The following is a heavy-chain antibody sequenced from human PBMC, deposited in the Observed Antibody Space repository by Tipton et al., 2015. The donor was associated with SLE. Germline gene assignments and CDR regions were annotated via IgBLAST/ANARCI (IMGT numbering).Heavy chain of an antibody. D-gene: IGHD3-9*01. CDR3: ARGSYDILTGYHHYAPDY. CDR1: GFTFSSYA. V-gene: IGHV3-23*01. Sequence: LRLSCAASGFTFSSYAMTWVRQAPGKGLEWVSAISGSGGSTNYADSVKGRFTISRENSKNTLYLQMNNLRGEDTAVYYCARGSYDILTGYHHYAPDYWGQGTLVTVSS. CDR2: ISGSGGST. J-gene: IGHJ4*02.